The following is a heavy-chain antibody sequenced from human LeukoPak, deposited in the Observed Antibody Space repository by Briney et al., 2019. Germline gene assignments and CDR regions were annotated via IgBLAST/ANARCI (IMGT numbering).Heavy chain of an antibody. CDR1: GYTFTDHY. CDR3: ARDLATIDGIAWYYFEN. V-gene: IGHV1-2*02. Sequence: ASVKLSCKASGYTFTDHYIHWVRQAPGQGFERMGWINPNTGGTDYAQRFQDRMAISTYTSITTVYMELSSLDSDDTALYYCARDLATIDGIAWYYFENWGQGTLVTVS. J-gene: IGHJ4*02. D-gene: IGHD5-12*01. CDR2: INPNTGGT.